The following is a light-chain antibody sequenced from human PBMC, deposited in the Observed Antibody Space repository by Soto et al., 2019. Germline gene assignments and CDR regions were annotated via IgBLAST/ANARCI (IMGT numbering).Light chain of an antibody. CDR1: QSISSY. Sequence: QMTQSPSSLSASLGDSVTITCRASQSISSYLNWYQQKTGKAPKLLIYAESSLQSGVPSRLSGSGSGTDLNLTISRLQPEDFATYYCLKDYNYPLTCGGGTKVDIK. CDR2: AES. CDR3: LKDYNYPLT. J-gene: IGKJ4*01. V-gene: IGKV1-6*01.